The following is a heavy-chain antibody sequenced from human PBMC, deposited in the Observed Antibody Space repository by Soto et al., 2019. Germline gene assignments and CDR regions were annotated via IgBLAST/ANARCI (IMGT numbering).Heavy chain of an antibody. CDR2: ISSSSSYI. D-gene: IGHD4-17*01. CDR3: AGRYDYGDYVGAFDI. V-gene: IGHV3-21*01. CDR1: GFTFSSYS. J-gene: IGHJ3*02. Sequence: EVQLVESGGGLVKPGGSLRLSCAASGFTFSSYSMNWVRQAPGKGLEWVSSISSSSSYIYYADSVKGRFTISRDNAKNSLYVQMNSLRAEDTAVYYCAGRYDYGDYVGAFDICGQGTMVTVSS.